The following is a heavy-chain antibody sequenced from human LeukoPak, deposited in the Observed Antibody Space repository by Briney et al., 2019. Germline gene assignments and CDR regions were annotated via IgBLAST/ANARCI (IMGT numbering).Heavy chain of an antibody. J-gene: IGHJ4*02. CDR2: ISYDGSNK. D-gene: IGHD2-21*02. CDR1: GFTFSSYA. CDR3: ARGLTYCGGDCHIFDY. Sequence: PGGSLRLSCAASGFTFSSYAMHWVRQAPGKGLEWVAVISYDGSNKYYADSVKGRFTISRDNSKNTLYLQMNSLRAEDTAVYYCARGLTYCGGDCHIFDYWGQGTLATVSS. V-gene: IGHV3-30*04.